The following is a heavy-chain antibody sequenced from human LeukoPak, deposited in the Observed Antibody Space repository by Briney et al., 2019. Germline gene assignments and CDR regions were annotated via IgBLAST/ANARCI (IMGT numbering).Heavy chain of an antibody. V-gene: IGHV4-34*01. CDR1: GGSFSGYY. CDR2: INHSGST. Sequence: KPSETLSLTCAVYGGSFSGYYWSWIRQPPGKGLEWIGEINHSGSTNYNPSLKSRVTISVDTSKNQFSLKLSSVTAADTAVYYCARRGSGSSLSFDPWGQGTLVTVAS. D-gene: IGHD3-10*01. J-gene: IGHJ5*02. CDR3: ARRGSGSSLSFDP.